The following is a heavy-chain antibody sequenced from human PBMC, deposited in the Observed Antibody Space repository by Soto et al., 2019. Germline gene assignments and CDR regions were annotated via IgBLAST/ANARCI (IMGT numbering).Heavy chain of an antibody. V-gene: IGHV3-11*01. CDR2: ISGSGSTI. D-gene: IGHD6-13*01. CDR3: ARATPAHYSNWSRFDHYGIDV. Sequence: GGSLRLSCAASGFTFSDYYMSWIRQVPGKGLEWISYISGSGSTIYYADSVQGRFTISRDNAKKSLYMQMSSLRAEDTAVYHCARATPAHYSNWSRFDHYGIDVWGQGTSVTVSS. J-gene: IGHJ6*02. CDR1: GFTFSDYY.